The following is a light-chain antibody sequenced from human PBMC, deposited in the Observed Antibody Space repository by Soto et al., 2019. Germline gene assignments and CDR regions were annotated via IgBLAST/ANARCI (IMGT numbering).Light chain of an antibody. Sequence: DIQMTQSPSSVSASVGDIVTITCRASQDISIWLAWYQQKPGKATNLLISAASTLQSGVPSRFSGSGSGTDCTLTITSLQPEDFATYYCQQASSLPHSVGQGTKLEIK. J-gene: IGKJ2*03. CDR1: QDISIW. CDR3: QQASSLPHS. CDR2: AAS. V-gene: IGKV1-12*01.